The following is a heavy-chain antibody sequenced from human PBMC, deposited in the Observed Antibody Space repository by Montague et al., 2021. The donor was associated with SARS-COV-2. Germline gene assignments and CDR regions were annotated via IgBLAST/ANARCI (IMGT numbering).Heavy chain of an antibody. CDR2: IYHSGTT. Sequence: SETLSLTCIVSGGSINSFYWSWIRQPPGKGLEWIGYIYHSGTTHYSPSLKSRVAISLDTSKNQFSLTLNSVTAADTVVYYCARPSMVSRIYYYYGIDVWGQGTTVTVSS. CDR3: ARPSMVSRIYYYYGIDV. V-gene: IGHV4-59*01. J-gene: IGHJ6*02. CDR1: GGSINSFY. D-gene: IGHD2-21*01.